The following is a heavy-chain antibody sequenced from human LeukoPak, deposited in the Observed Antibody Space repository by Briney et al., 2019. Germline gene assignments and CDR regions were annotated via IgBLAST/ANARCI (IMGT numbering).Heavy chain of an antibody. Sequence: ASVKVSCKASGYTFTSYGISWVRQAPGQGLEWMGWISAYNGNTNYAQKLNGRVTMNTDTSTNTAYMALRSLRSDDTAVYYCARSRADILEWYKTYYFDYWGQGTLVTVSS. CDR1: GYTFTSYG. CDR3: ARSRADILEWYKTYYFDY. J-gene: IGHJ4*02. D-gene: IGHD3-3*01. V-gene: IGHV1-18*01. CDR2: ISAYNGNT.